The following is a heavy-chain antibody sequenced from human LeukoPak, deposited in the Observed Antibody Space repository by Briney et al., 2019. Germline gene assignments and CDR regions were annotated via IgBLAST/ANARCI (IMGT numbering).Heavy chain of an antibody. CDR2: MNPNSGNT. D-gene: IGHD2-8*01. CDR3: VRGGTIHDRMLEDAFDV. CDR1: GYTFTNYD. J-gene: IGHJ3*01. V-gene: IGHV1-8*01. Sequence: ASVKVSCKASGYTFTNYDINWVRQATGQGLEWMGWMNPNSGNTGYAQELQGRVTMTRNSSISTAFMELSSLRSEDTAVYYCVRGGTIHDRMLEDAFDVWGQGTMVTVSS.